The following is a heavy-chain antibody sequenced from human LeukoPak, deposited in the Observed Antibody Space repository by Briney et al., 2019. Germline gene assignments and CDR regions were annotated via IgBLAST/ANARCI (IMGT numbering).Heavy chain of an antibody. V-gene: IGHV1-69*13. CDR1: GGTFSSYA. CDR2: IIPIFGTA. D-gene: IGHD2-15*01. J-gene: IGHJ3*02. Sequence: SVKVSCKAPGGTFSSYAISWVRQAPGQGLEWMGGIIPIFGTANYAQKFQGRVTITADESTSTAYMELSSLRSEDTAVYYCARDRDYCSGGSCYPDAFDIWGQGTMVTVSS. CDR3: ARDRDYCSGGSCYPDAFDI.